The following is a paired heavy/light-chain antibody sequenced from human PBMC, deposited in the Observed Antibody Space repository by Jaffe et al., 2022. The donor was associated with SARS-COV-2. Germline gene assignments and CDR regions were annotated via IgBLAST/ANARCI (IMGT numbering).Heavy chain of an antibody. J-gene: IGHJ4*02. V-gene: IGHV1-3*01. D-gene: IGHD6-19*01. CDR3: ARLIAVTRRYDLDY. Sequence: QVQLVQSGAEVKKPGASVKVSCKASGYTFTNFVMNWVRQAPGQRLEWMGWVIPASGDTRSSLKFQGRVTFTRDTSASTAYMELSRLTAEDTAVYFCARLIAVTRRYDLDYWGQGTPLTVST. CDR2: VIPASGDT. CDR1: GYTFTNFV.
Light chain of an antibody. J-gene: IGKJ2*01. CDR2: LGS. CDR1: QSLLHSNGDNY. CDR3: MHTFQTPYT. V-gene: IGKV2-28*01. Sequence: DIVMTQSPLSLPVTPGEPASIFCRSSQSLLHSNGDNYVHWYLQKPGQSPQLLIYLGSNRASGVPDRFSGSGSGTDFTLKISRVEAADIGVYSCMHTFQTPYTFGQGTKLEIK.